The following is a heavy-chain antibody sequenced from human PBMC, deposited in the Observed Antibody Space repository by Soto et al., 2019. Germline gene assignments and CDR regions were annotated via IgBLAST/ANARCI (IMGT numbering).Heavy chain of an antibody. CDR1: GFTFNTNA. CDR2: ISYDGSHR. V-gene: IGHV3-30*18. D-gene: IGHD2-21*02. CDR3: AKPYCAGDCYSHFDY. Sequence: QVQLVESGGGVVQPGRSLRLSCAASGFTFNTNAMHWVRLAPGKGLEWVAVISYDGSHRYYTDSVKGRFTISRDNSKNRLYLQLNSLRADDTAVYYCAKPYCAGDCYSHFDYWGQGALVTVSS. J-gene: IGHJ4*02.